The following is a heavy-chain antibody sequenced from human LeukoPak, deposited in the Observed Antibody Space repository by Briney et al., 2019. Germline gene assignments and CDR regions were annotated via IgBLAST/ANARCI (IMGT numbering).Heavy chain of an antibody. J-gene: IGHJ3*02. CDR2: IIPIFGTA. Sequence: GPSVKVSCKASGGTFSSYAISWVRQAPGQGLEWMGGIIPIFGTANYAQKFQGRVTITADESTSTAYMELSSLRSEDTAVYYCARGDYDSSGYYPDAFDIWGQGTMVTVSS. V-gene: IGHV1-69*13. D-gene: IGHD3-22*01. CDR1: GGTFSSYA. CDR3: ARGDYDSSGYYPDAFDI.